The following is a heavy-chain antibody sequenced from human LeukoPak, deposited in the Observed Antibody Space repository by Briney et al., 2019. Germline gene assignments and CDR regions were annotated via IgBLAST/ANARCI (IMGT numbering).Heavy chain of an antibody. CDR2: INHSGST. Sequence: SETLSLTCAVYGGSFSGYYWSWIRQPPGKGLEWIGEINHSGSTNYNPSLKSRVTISVDTSKNQFSLKLSSVTAADTAVYYCARGEEWLRYRNRQKNNWFDPWGQGTLVTVSS. CDR3: ARGEEWLRYRNRQKNNWFDP. J-gene: IGHJ5*02. CDR1: GGSFSGYY. D-gene: IGHD5-12*01. V-gene: IGHV4-34*01.